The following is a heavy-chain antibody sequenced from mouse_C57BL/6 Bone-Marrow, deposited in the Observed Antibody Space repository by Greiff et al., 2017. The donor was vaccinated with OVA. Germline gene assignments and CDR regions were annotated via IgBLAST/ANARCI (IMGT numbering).Heavy chain of an antibody. J-gene: IGHJ4*01. CDR1: GFTFSSYG. CDR3: ARTSMVTTNYAMDY. D-gene: IGHD2-3*01. V-gene: IGHV5-6*01. Sequence: EVQGVESGGDLVKPGGSLKLSCAASGFTFSSYGMSWVRQTPDKRLEWVATISSGGSYTYYPDSVKGRFTISRDNAKNTLYLQMSSLKSEDTAMYYCARTSMVTTNYAMDYWGQGTSVTVSS. CDR2: ISSGGSYT.